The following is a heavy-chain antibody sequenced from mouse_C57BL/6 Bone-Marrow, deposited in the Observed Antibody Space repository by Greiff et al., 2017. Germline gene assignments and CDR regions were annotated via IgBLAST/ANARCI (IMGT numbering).Heavy chain of an antibody. Sequence: VQLQQSGAELVRPGASVKLSCTASGFNIKDDYMHWVKQRPEQGLEWIGWIDPENGDTEYASKFQGKATITADTSSNTAYLQLSSLTSEDTAVYYGTTAVYYDYPLPYWGQGTTLTVSS. CDR2: IDPENGDT. CDR3: TTAVYYDYPLPY. CDR1: GFNIKDDY. J-gene: IGHJ2*01. D-gene: IGHD2-4*01. V-gene: IGHV14-4*01.